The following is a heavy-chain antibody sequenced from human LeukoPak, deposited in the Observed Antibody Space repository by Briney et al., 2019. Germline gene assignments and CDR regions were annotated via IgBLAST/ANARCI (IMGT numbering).Heavy chain of an antibody. CDR3: ARVYYDYVWGSYRYRYFDY. CDR1: GYTFTSYD. J-gene: IGHJ4*02. Sequence: GASVKVSCKASGYTFTSYDINWVRQATGQGLGWMGWMNPNSGNTGYAQKFQGRVTMTRNTSISTAYMELSSLRSEDTAVYYCARVYYDYVWGSYRYRYFDYWGQGTLVTVSS. CDR2: MNPNSGNT. D-gene: IGHD3-16*02. V-gene: IGHV1-8*01.